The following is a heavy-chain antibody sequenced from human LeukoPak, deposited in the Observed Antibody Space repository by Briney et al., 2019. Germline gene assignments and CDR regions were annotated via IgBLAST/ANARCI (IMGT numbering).Heavy chain of an antibody. Sequence: SETLSLTCTVSGYSISSGYCWGWIRQPPGKGLEWIGSIYHSGSTYYNPSLKSRVTISVDTSKNQFSLKLSSVTAADTAVYYCARIKGYCSSTSCPGGNYYYYYMDVWGKGTTVTVSS. CDR1: GYSISSGYC. CDR2: IYHSGST. CDR3: ARIKGYCSSTSCPGGNYYYYYMDV. D-gene: IGHD2-2*01. J-gene: IGHJ6*03. V-gene: IGHV4-38-2*02.